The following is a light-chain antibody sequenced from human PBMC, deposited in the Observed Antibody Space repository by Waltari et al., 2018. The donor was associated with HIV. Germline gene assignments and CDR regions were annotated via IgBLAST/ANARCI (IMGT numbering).Light chain of an antibody. V-gene: IGLV3-27*01. CDR2: KDT. CDR3: YSAADNNLV. J-gene: IGLJ2*01. Sequence: SYELTQPSSVSVSPGQTARITCSGDVLAKRFARWFQQKPGQAPLLVIYKDTERPSGIPERFSGSISGTTVTLTISGAQVEDEADYYCYSAADNNLVFGGGTKLTVL. CDR1: VLAKRF.